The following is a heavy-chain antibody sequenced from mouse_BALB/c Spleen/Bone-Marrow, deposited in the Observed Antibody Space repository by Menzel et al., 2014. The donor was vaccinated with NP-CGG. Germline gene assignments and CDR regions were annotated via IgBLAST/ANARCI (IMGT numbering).Heavy chain of an antibody. J-gene: IGHJ2*01. D-gene: IGHD2-3*01. CDR3: ARSLDGYYDY. CDR1: GYTFTEYT. Sequence: VQLQQSGPELVKPGASVKMSCKTSGYTFTEYTMHWVKQSHGESLQWIGGINPYNGGTTYNQEFKGKATLTVDKSSSTAYMELRSLTSEDSAVYYCARSLDGYYDYWGQGTTLTVSS. V-gene: IGHV1-22*01. CDR2: INPYNGGT.